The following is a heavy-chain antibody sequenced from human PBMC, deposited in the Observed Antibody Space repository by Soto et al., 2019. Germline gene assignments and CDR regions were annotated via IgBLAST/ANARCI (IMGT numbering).Heavy chain of an antibody. CDR2: FYDSGTS. J-gene: IGHJ6*02. CDR1: GDSISDVDYY. V-gene: IGHV4-30-4*01. Sequence: QVQLQESGPGLVKPSQTLSLTCTVSGDSISDVDYYWSWVRQTPREGLEWIGAFYDSGTSYYSPSLKSRMTISVASSKNQFSLTLTSVTAADTAVYYCARGTRDYFDTTGPGYGMDVWGQGTTVTVSS. CDR3: ARGTRDYFDTTGPGYGMDV. D-gene: IGHD3-22*01.